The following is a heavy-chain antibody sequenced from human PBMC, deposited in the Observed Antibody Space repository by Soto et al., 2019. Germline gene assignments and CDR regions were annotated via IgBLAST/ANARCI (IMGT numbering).Heavy chain of an antibody. J-gene: IGHJ2*01. D-gene: IGHD2-2*01. CDR3: ARKVLGSTSRPDWWYFDL. V-gene: IGHV3-23*01. CDR2: ISGGGDRT. Sequence: EVQLLESGGGLVQPGGSLRLSCVGSGFTFINYAMNWVRQTPGTGLEWVSTISGGGDRTFDADTVKGRFTISRDNSKNTVNLQMNSLRADDTAVYYCARKVLGSTSRPDWWYFDLWGRGTLVTVSS. CDR1: GFTFINYA.